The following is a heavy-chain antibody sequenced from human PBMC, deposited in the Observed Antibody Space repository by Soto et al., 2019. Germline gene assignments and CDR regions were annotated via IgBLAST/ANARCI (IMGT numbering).Heavy chain of an antibody. CDR3: ARRLFLDV. Sequence: PGGSLRLSCSGSGFSFGDYYMNWIRKAPGKGLEWVSYISSGGTTISYSDSVKGRFTISRDNAKNSVYLEMNSLRVEDTAVYYCARRLFLDVWGQGTLVTVSS. J-gene: IGHJ4*02. CDR2: ISSGGTTI. CDR1: GFSFGDYY. V-gene: IGHV3-11*01.